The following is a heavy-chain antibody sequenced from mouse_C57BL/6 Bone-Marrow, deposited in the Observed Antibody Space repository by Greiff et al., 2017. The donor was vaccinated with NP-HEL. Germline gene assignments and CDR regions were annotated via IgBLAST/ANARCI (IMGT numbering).Heavy chain of an antibody. V-gene: IGHV1-12*01. J-gene: IGHJ4*01. CDR3: ARSGVVAYYAMDY. CDR1: GYTFTSYN. CDR2: IYPGNGDT. D-gene: IGHD1-1*01. Sequence: LQQSGAELVRPGASVKMSCKASGYTFTSYNVHWVKQTPRQGLEWIGAIYPGNGDTSYNQKFKGKATLTVDKSSSTAYMQLSSLTYEDSAVYFCARSGVVAYYAMDYWGQGTSVTVSS.